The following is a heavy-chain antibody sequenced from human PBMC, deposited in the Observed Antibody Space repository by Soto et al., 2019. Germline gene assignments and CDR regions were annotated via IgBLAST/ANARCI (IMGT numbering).Heavy chain of an antibody. D-gene: IGHD3-3*01. CDR2: IYYSGST. J-gene: IGHJ6*02. CDR1: GGSISSYY. Sequence: PSQTLSLTCTVSGGSISSYYWSWIRQPPGTGLEWIGYIYYSGSTNYNPSLKSRVTISVDTSKNQFSLKLSSMTAADTAVYYCARQMDRGYDFWSGYYSYYYYYGMDVWGQGTTETVSS. CDR3: ARQMDRGYDFWSGYYSYYYYYGMDV. V-gene: IGHV4-59*01.